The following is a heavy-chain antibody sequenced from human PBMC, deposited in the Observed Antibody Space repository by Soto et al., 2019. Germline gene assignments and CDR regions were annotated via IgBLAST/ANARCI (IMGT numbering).Heavy chain of an antibody. Sequence: ASVKVSCKASGYTFTTYTIHWVRQAPGQRLEWMGWINAGSGNTRYAQKLQGRVTMTTDTTASTAYMELRSLRSDDTAVYYCAITGTTSPFDYWGQGTLVTVSS. CDR2: INAGSGNT. V-gene: IGHV1-3*01. CDR3: AITGTTSPFDY. D-gene: IGHD1-7*01. CDR1: GYTFTTYT. J-gene: IGHJ4*02.